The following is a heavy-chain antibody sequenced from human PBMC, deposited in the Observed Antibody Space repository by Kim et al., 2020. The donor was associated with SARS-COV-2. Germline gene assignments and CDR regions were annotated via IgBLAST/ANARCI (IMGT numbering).Heavy chain of an antibody. CDR2: IYYSGST. CDR1: GGSISSSSYY. Sequence: SETLSLTCTVSGGSISSSSYYWGWIRQPPGKGLEWIGSIYYSGSTYYNPSLKSRVTISVDTSKNQFSLKLSSVTAADTAVYYCARGYCGGDCYSYYYYGMDVWGQGTTVTVSS. J-gene: IGHJ6*02. V-gene: IGHV4-39*07. CDR3: ARGYCGGDCYSYYYYGMDV. D-gene: IGHD2-21*02.